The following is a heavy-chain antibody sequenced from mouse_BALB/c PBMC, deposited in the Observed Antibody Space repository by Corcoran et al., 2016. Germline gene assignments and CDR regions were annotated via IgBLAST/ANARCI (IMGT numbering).Heavy chain of an antibody. V-gene: IGHV9-3-1*01. J-gene: IGHJ4*01. CDR2: INPYTGEP. Sequence: QIQLVQSGTELKTPGETVKISCKAAGYTFTNYGMNWVKQAPGKGLKWIGWINPYTGEPTYADDFKGRFDFSLVTSASTAYLQINNLKNEDTATYFCAREPDAIDYWGQGTSVTVSS. CDR3: AREPDAIDY. CDR1: GYTFTNYG.